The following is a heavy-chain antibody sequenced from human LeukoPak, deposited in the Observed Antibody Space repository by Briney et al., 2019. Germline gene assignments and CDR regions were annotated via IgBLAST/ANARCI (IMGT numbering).Heavy chain of an antibody. CDR2: IYHSRST. Sequence: EPSDTLSLTCDVSGYSISRSNWWGWIRQPPGKGLEWIGYIYHSRSTYYNPSLRSRVTMSQDPSKNQFSLKLSSVTAVDTAVYYCARTLIFDKGHRGAFNTWGKGTMVTVSS. V-gene: IGHV4-28*01. D-gene: IGHD3-16*01. CDR1: GYSISRSNW. J-gene: IGHJ3*02. CDR3: ARTLIFDKGHRGAFNT.